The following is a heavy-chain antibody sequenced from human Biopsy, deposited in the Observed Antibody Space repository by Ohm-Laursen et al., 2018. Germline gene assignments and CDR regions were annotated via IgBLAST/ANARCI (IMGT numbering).Heavy chain of an antibody. Sequence: SETLSLTCTVSGGSISGYHWSWIRKSPAKGLEWLAYISYTGGITSNPSPNGRATMSLDTSKNQFSLGLIYVTAAVTAVYYCARMPHFDYWGQGILVTVSS. J-gene: IGHJ4*02. D-gene: IGHD2-2*01. CDR2: ISYTGGI. CDR3: ARMPHFDY. V-gene: IGHV4-59*01. CDR1: GGSISGYH.